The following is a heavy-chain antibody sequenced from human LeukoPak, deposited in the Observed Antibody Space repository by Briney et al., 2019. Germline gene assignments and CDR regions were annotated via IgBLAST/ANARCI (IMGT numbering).Heavy chain of an antibody. Sequence: PSETLSLTCTVSGGSISSYYWSWIRQPPGKGLEWIGYIYYSGSTNYNPSLKSRVTISVDTSKNQFSLKLSSVTAADTAVYYCARDETEYYYGSGSYYPHYFDYWGQGTLVTVSS. CDR1: GGSISSYY. V-gene: IGHV4-59*01. D-gene: IGHD3-10*01. CDR3: ARDETEYYYGSGSYYPHYFDY. CDR2: IYYSGST. J-gene: IGHJ4*02.